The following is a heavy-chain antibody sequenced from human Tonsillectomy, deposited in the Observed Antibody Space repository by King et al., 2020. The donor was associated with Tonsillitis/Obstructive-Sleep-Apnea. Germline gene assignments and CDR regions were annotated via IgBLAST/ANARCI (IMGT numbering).Heavy chain of an antibody. J-gene: IGHJ6*03. CDR3: ARTSGYGFWGGYEYYYYYYYMDV. D-gene: IGHD3-3*01. V-gene: IGHV3-20*04. Sequence: VQLVESGGGVVRPGGSLRLSCAASGFTFDDYGMSWVRQAPGKGLEWVAGINWNGGSTDYADSVKGRFTISRDNAKNSLYLQMNSVRAKDTALYYCARTSGYGFWGGYEYYYYYYYMDVWGKGTTVTVSS. CDR2: INWNGGST. CDR1: GFTFDDYG.